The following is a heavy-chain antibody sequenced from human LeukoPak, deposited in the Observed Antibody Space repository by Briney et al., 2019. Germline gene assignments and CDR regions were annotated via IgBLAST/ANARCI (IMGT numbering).Heavy chain of an antibody. CDR1: GFTFSSYG. Sequence: QPGGSLRLSCAASGFTFSSYGMHWVRQAPGKGLEWVAVISYDGSNKYYADSVKGRFTISRDNSKSTLYLQMNSLRAEDTAVYYCAKDGWRDDAFDIWGQGTMVTVSS. V-gene: IGHV3-30*18. CDR3: AKDGWRDDAFDI. D-gene: IGHD2-15*01. J-gene: IGHJ3*02. CDR2: ISYDGSNK.